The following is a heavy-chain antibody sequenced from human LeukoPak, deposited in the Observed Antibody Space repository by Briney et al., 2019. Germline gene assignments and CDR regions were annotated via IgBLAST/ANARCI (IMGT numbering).Heavy chain of an antibody. CDR2: IYKTGST. CDR3: AREAGSGYYYDPSSEYYFDH. V-gene: IGHV4-59*01. D-gene: IGHD3-22*01. CDR1: GGSISNYY. J-gene: IGHJ4*02. Sequence: SGTLSLTCTVSGGSISNYYWSWIRQPPGKALEWIGNIYKTGSTNYNPSLKSRLTISVDTSKNQFSLKLNFVTPADTAVYYCAREAGSGYYYDPSSEYYFDHWGQGTLVTVSS.